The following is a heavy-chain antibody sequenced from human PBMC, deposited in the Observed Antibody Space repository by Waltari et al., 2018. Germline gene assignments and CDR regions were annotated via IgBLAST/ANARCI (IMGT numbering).Heavy chain of an antibody. V-gene: IGHV4-39*01. Sequence: QVQLQESGPGLVKPSETLSLVCSVSGGSITSLSAYWAWIRQPPGKGLEWIGSIYYGGSAFYNPSLNSRVTLSFDTSKNQFSLHLRSATAADTAVYYCTDGRGRFEYWGQGTLVTVS. CDR3: TDGRGRFEY. D-gene: IGHD1-26*01. CDR2: IYYGGSA. J-gene: IGHJ4*02. CDR1: GGSITSLSAY.